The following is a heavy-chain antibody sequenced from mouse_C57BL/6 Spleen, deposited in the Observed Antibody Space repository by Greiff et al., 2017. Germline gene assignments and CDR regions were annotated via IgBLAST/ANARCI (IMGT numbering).Heavy chain of an antibody. V-gene: IGHV5-17*01. CDR2: ISSGSSTI. Sequence: EVQLVESGGGLVKPGGSLKLSCAASGFTFSDYGMHWVRQAPEKGLEWVAYISSGSSTIYYADTVKGRFTISRDNAKNTLFLQMTSLRSEDTAMYYCARRTGEGAFAYWGQGTLVTVSA. J-gene: IGHJ3*01. CDR1: GFTFSDYG. D-gene: IGHD4-1*01. CDR3: ARRTGEGAFAY.